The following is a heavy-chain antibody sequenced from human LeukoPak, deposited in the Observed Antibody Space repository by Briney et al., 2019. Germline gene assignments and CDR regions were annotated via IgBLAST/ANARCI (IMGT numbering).Heavy chain of an antibody. D-gene: IGHD6-13*01. J-gene: IGHJ4*02. CDR3: ARHEDPYSSSWYSSYYFDY. CDR2: ITHTGST. Sequence: ETLSLTCTVSGGFISGYYWSWIRQPPGKGLEWIGYITHTGSTDYNPSLKNRVTISVDTSKNHLSLKVISVTAADTAIYYCARHEDPYSSSWYSSYYFDYWGQGTLVTVSS. CDR1: GGFISGYY. V-gene: IGHV4-59*08.